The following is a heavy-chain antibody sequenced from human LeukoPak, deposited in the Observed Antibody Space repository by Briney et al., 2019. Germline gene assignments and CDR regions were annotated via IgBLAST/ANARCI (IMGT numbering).Heavy chain of an antibody. Sequence: TGGSLRLSCVASGFTFSDYWMTWVRQAPGKGLECVANIKQDGSEKFYVDSVKGRFTISRDNAKNSLYLQMNSLRAEDTAVYYWARDWRFSFGAFYIWGQRTMVTVSS. D-gene: IGHD3-16*01. CDR3: ARDWRFSFGAFYI. J-gene: IGHJ3*02. CDR1: GFTFSDYW. V-gene: IGHV3-7*01. CDR2: IKQDGSEK.